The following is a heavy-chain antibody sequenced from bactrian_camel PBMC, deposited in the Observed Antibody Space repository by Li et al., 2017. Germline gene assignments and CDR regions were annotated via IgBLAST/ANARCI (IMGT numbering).Heavy chain of an antibody. CDR3: AARGPYCYTKLSVRDFTY. Sequence: VQLVESGGGSVQSGGSLRLSCAASVNTTRLYMGWFRQVPGRQREGVAHISTSGGDPYYRAFAEGRFTVSHDNVKNTVYLQMNSLKPEDTAMYYCAARGPYCYTKLSVRDFTYWGQGTQVTVS. J-gene: IGHJ6*01. CDR2: ISTSGGDP. D-gene: IGHD2*01. CDR1: VNTTRLY. V-gene: IGHV3S40*01.